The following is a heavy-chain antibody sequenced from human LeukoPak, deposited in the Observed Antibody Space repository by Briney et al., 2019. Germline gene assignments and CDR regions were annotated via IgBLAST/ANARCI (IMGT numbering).Heavy chain of an antibody. D-gene: IGHD3-22*01. CDR2: IKSDGST. Sequence: PGGSLRLSCAASGFTFSSYLMHWVRQAPGKGLVWVSRIKSDGSTRYADSVKGRFTIFRDNAKNTVSLQMTSLRAEDTGVYYCARAPSEIGGYYPEYIRHWGQGTLVIVSS. V-gene: IGHV3-74*01. CDR1: GFTFSSYL. CDR3: ARAPSEIGGYYPEYIRH. J-gene: IGHJ1*01.